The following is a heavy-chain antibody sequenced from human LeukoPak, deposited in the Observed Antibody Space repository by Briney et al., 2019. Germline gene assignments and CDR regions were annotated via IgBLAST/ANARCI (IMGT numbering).Heavy chain of an antibody. D-gene: IGHD3-22*01. CDR2: INPNSGGT. J-gene: IGHJ4*02. CDR3: ARGYDSSGYFPNLDY. Sequence: ASVKVSCKASAYTFTGYYMHWVRQAPGQGLEWMGWINPNSGGTNYAQKFQGWVTMTRDTSISTAYMELSRLRSDDTAVYYCARGYDSSGYFPNLDYWGQGTLVTVSS. CDR1: AYTFTGYY. V-gene: IGHV1-2*04.